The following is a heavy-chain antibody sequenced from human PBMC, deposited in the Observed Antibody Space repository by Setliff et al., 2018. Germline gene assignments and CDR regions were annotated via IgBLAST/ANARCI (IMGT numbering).Heavy chain of an antibody. V-gene: IGHV3-49*03. CDR3: ARAPGVEVAGYFDL. D-gene: IGHD6-19*01. CDR2: IRSKAYGGTT. J-gene: IGHJ4*02. CDR1: GFTFGDYP. Sequence: LRLSCAASGFTFGDYPVNWFRQAPGKGLEWVGFIRSKAYGGTTEYAPSVKGRFTISRDDSKSTLHLQMDSLRTEDTAVYYCARAPGVEVAGYFDLWGQGTLVTVSS.